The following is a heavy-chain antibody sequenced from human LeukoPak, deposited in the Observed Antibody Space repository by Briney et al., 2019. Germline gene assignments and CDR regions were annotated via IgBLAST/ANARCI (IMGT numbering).Heavy chain of an antibody. CDR2: ISGGNISL. D-gene: IGHD5-18*01. CDR1: GFPLTTES. Sequence: PGESLRLSYAASGFPLTTESMNGLPQAPGKALEWVASISGGNISLDYAHSAKGRFTISSVNARESVFPHMDGLSAQDPFTFYCVREPLGYSRHFDSWGQGTLVAVSS. J-gene: IGHJ4*02. V-gene: IGHV3-21*01. CDR3: VREPLGYSRHFDS.